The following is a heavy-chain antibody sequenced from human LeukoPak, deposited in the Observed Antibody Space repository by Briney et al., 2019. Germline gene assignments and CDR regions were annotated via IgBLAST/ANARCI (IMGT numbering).Heavy chain of an antibody. V-gene: IGHV4-61*10. J-gene: IGHJ4*02. CDR2: IYYSGIT. CDR1: GDSISSGSYY. Sequence: SETLSLTCTVSGDSISSGSYYWSWIRQPAGKGLEWIGNIYYSGITYYNASLKSRVTISVDTSKNQFSLKVRSVTAADTAVYYCARVHDGYNYAFDYWGQGTLVTVSS. CDR3: ARVHDGYNYAFDY. D-gene: IGHD5-24*01.